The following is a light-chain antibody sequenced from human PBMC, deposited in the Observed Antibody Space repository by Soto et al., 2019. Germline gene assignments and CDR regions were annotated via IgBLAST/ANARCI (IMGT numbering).Light chain of an antibody. J-gene: IGLJ2*01. V-gene: IGLV1-40*01. CDR2: GNS. CDR1: SSNIGAGYD. CDR3: QAYDRSLSGSV. Sequence: QSVLTQPPSVSGAPGQRVTISCTGSSSNIGAGYDVHWYQQLPGTAPKLLIYGNSNRPSGVPDRFSGSKSGTSASLAITGLQDEDEADYYCQAYDRSLSGSVFGGGTKVTVL.